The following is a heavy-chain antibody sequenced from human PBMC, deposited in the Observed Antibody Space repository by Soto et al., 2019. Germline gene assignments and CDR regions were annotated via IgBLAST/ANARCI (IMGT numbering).Heavy chain of an antibody. V-gene: IGHV4-39*01. CDR2: IYYSGST. J-gene: IGHJ4*02. Sequence: QLQLQESGPGLVKPSGTLSLTCSVSGGSITSSNYYWGWIRQPPGKGLEWIGSIYYSGSTYYNPSLKSRVIVSADTSMNQFLLKLSSVTAADTAVYYCATYYDNGDYYFDYWGQGTLVIISS. CDR3: ATYYDNGDYYFDY. D-gene: IGHD3-16*01. CDR1: GGSITSSNYY.